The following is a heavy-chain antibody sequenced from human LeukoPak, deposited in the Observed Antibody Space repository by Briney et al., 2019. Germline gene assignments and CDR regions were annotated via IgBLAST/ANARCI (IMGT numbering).Heavy chain of an antibody. CDR2: IYYSGST. J-gene: IGHJ3*02. CDR3: ARAPPTVTPRAFDI. D-gene: IGHD4-17*01. V-gene: IGHV4-39*07. CDR1: GGSISSSSYY. Sequence: SETLSLTCTVSGGSISSSSYYWGWIRQPPGKGLEWIGSIYYSGSTYYNPSLKSRVTISVDTSKNQFSLKLSSVTAADTAVYYCARAPPTVTPRAFDIWGQGTMVTVSS.